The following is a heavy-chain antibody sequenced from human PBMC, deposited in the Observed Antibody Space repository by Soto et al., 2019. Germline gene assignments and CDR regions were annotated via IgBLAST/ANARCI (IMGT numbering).Heavy chain of an antibody. V-gene: IGHV4-31*01. CDR3: ARGEGMTTVTTFLDY. Sequence: QVQLQESGPGLVKPSQTLSLTCTVSGGSISSGGYYWSWIRQHPGKGLEWIGYIYYSGSTYYNPSLKSLVTLSVDTSKTQFSPKLSSVTAAATAVYYCARGEGMTTVTTFLDYWGQGTLVTVSS. CDR1: GGSISSGGYY. CDR2: IYYSGST. D-gene: IGHD4-17*01. J-gene: IGHJ4*02.